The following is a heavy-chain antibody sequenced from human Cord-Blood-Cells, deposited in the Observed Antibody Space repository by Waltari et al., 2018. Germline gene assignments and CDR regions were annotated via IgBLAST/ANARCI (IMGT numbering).Heavy chain of an antibody. CDR1: GFTFSSYA. J-gene: IGHJ4*02. V-gene: IGHV3-23*01. CDR3: AKDPGLRFLEWLLDY. D-gene: IGHD3-3*01. Sequence: EVQLLESGGGLVQPGGSLRLSCAASGFTFSSYAMSWVRQAPGKGLDWVSAISGSGGSTYYADSVKGRFTISRDNSKNTLYLQMNSLRAEDTAVYYCAKDPGLRFLEWLLDYWGQGTLVTVSS. CDR2: ISGSGGST.